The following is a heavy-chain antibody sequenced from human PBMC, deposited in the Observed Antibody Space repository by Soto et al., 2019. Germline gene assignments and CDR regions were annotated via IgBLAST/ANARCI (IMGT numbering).Heavy chain of an antibody. D-gene: IGHD2-15*01. CDR3: ASVCSGGSCYAWFWFDP. J-gene: IGHJ5*02. V-gene: IGHV1-69*01. CDR2: IIPIFGTA. CDR1: GGTFSSYA. Sequence: QVQLVQSGAEVKKPGSSVKVSCKASGGTFSSYAISWVRQAPGQGLEWMGGIIPIFGTANYAQKFQGRVTITADESTSRAYMELSSLRPEDTVVYYCASVCSGGSCYAWFWFDPWGQGTLVTVSS.